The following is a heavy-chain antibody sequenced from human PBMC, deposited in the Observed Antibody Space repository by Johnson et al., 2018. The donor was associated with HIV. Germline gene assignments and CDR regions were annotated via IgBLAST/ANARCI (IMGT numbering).Heavy chain of an antibody. Sequence: VQLVESGGGLVKPGGSLRLSCGPSGFTVTNAWMNWVRQAPGKGLEWVSYINSDGTITSYADSVKGRFPISRDNAKNTLYLQMNSLRAEDTAVYYCARESRYNFWSGYDAFDIWGQGTMVTVSS. V-gene: IGHV3-74*01. J-gene: IGHJ3*02. CDR1: GFTVTNAW. D-gene: IGHD3-3*01. CDR2: INSDGTIT. CDR3: ARESRYNFWSGYDAFDI.